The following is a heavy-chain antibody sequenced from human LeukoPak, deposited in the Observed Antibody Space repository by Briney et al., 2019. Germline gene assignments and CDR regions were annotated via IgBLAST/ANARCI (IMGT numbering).Heavy chain of an antibody. J-gene: IGHJ6*03. CDR1: GFTFSSYG. D-gene: IGHD3-22*01. Sequence: GGSLRLSCAASGFTFSSYGMHWVRQAPGKGLEWVAFIRYDGSNKYYADSVKGRFTISRDNSKNTLYLQMNSLRAEDTAVYYCAKDPKYYYDSSGYYDYYYYYMDVWGKGTTVTASS. CDR2: IRYDGSNK. CDR3: AKDPKYYYDSSGYYDYYYYYMDV. V-gene: IGHV3-30*02.